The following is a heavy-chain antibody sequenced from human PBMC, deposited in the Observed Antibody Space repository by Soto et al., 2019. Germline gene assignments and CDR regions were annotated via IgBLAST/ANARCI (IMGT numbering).Heavy chain of an antibody. V-gene: IGHV1-8*01. Sequence: ASVKVSCKASGYSFTSLDINWVLQTAGQGLEWMGWMQPSTGRTGYAQKFQGRVTMTRDTSINTAYMELTTLTSDDTALYYCARQPVRTGTTDMVDYWGQGTLVTVSS. CDR1: GYSFTSLD. D-gene: IGHD1-1*01. CDR3: ARQPVRTGTTDMVDY. CDR2: MQPSTGRT. J-gene: IGHJ4*02.